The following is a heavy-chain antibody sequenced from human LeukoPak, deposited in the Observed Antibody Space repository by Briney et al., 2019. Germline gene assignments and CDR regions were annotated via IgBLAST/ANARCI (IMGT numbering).Heavy chain of an antibody. D-gene: IGHD3-10*01. CDR1: GGSISNYY. V-gene: IGHV4-59*08. Sequence: SETLSLTCTVSGGSISNYYWSWIRQPPGKGLEWIGYIYYSGSTNYNPSLKSRVTISVDTSKNQFSLKLSSVTAADTAVYYCARRRGASWFDPWGQGTLVTVSS. CDR3: ARRRGASWFDP. J-gene: IGHJ5*02. CDR2: IYYSGST.